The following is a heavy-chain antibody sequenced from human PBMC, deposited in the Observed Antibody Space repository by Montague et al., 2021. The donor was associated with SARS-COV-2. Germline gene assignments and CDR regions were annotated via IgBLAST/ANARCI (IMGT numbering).Heavy chain of an antibody. J-gene: IGHJ6*02. CDR1: GGSISSSSYY. Sequence: SETLSLTCTVSGGSISSSSYYWGWIRQPPGKGLGWIGSIYYSGSTYYNPSLKSRVTISVDTSKNQFSLKLSSVTAADTAVYYCARDLDSFYGMDVWGQGTTVTVSS. V-gene: IGHV4-39*07. CDR3: ARDLDSFYGMDV. CDR2: IYYSGST.